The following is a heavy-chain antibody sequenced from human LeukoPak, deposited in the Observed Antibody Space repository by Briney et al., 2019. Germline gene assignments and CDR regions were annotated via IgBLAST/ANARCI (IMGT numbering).Heavy chain of an antibody. CDR2: IDTSGSYI. D-gene: IGHD3-10*01. CDR3: ARGRSITLLRGVAMSDGFDV. J-gene: IGHJ3*01. CDR1: GFTFSNYG. V-gene: IGHV3-21*01. Sequence: PGGPLRLSCTASGFTFSNYGLNWVRQAPGKGLDWVSFIDTSGSYIYYGDSVKGRVTISRDNAKNSLYLQMNGLRAEDTAVYYCARGRSITLLRGVAMSDGFDVWGQGAMVTVSS.